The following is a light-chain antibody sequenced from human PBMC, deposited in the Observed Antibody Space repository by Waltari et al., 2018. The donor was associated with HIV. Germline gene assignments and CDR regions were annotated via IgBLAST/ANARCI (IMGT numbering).Light chain of an antibody. V-gene: IGLV2-11*01. CDR3: CSYAGSYTLGV. Sequence: QSALTQPRSVSGSPGQSVTISCTGTSSDVGNYNSVSWYQQHPGKAPKFMIYDVSKRPSGVPDRFSGSKSGNTASLTISGLQAEDEADYYCCSYAGSYTLGVFGGGTKVTVL. CDR1: SSDVGNYNS. J-gene: IGLJ2*01. CDR2: DVS.